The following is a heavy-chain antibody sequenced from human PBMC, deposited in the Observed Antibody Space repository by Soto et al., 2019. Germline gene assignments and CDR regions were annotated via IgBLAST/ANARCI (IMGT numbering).Heavy chain of an antibody. V-gene: IGHV1-24*01. CDR1: GYTLTELS. J-gene: IGHJ4*02. Sequence: ASVKVSCKVSGYTLTELSMHWVRQAPGKGLEWMGGFDPEDGETIYAQKFQGRVTMTEDTSTDTAYMELSSLRSEDTAVYYCATDLRYSDSSGYPTDYWGQGTLVTVSS. D-gene: IGHD3-22*01. CDR2: FDPEDGET. CDR3: ATDLRYSDSSGYPTDY.